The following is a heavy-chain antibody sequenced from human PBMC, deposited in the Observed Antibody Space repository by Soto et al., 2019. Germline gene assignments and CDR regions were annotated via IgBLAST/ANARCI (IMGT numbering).Heavy chain of an antibody. Sequence: GGSLRLSCTASGFTFGDYAMSWFRQAPGKGLEWVGFIRSKAYGGTTEYAASVKGRFTISRDDSKSIAYLQMNSLKTEDTAVYYCTRAVGDGGYGSGFFDYWGQGTLVTVSS. D-gene: IGHD5-12*01. CDR1: GFTFGDYA. J-gene: IGHJ4*02. V-gene: IGHV3-49*03. CDR2: IRSKAYGGTT. CDR3: TRAVGDGGYGSGFFDY.